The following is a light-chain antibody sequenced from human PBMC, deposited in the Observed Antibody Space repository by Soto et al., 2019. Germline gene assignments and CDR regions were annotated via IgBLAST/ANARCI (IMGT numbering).Light chain of an antibody. Sequence: QSALTQPASVSGSPGQSITISCTGTSSDVGNYNLVSWYQQNPGKAPKLIIYEGSKRPSGVSDRFSGSESGNTASLTISGLQPEDEADYHCSSYACSSSYVVFGGGTKVTVL. J-gene: IGLJ2*01. V-gene: IGLV2-23*01. CDR2: EGS. CDR3: SSYACSSSYVV. CDR1: SSDVGNYNL.